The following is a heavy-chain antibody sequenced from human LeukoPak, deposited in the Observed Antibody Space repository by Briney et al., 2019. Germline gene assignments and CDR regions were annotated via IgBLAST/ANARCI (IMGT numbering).Heavy chain of an antibody. J-gene: IGHJ4*02. D-gene: IGHD3-22*01. CDR3: AKDKSRDYYDSSGYYFDY. V-gene: IGHV3-43*01. CDR1: GFTFDDYT. Sequence: GGSLRLSCAASGFTFDDYTMHWVRQAPGKGLEWVSLISWDGGSTYYADSVKGRFTISRDNSKNSLYLQMSSLRTEDTALYYCAKDKSRDYYDSSGYYFDYWGQGTLVTVSS. CDR2: ISWDGGST.